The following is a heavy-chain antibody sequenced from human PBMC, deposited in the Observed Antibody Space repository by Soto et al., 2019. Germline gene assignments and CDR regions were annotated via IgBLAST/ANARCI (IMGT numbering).Heavy chain of an antibody. Sequence: QVPLVESGGGVVQPGRSLRLSCEGSGFSLSHYGMHWVRQAPGQGLEWVATISYDGRAKYHSDSVGGRFAISRDNSNNTLYLQTNSLRAEDTAVYYCSKDRVVVRSYAMDLWGQGTTVTVSS. CDR1: GFSLSHYG. D-gene: IGHD2-21*01. J-gene: IGHJ6*02. CDR2: ISYDGRAK. V-gene: IGHV3-30*18. CDR3: SKDRVVVRSYAMDL.